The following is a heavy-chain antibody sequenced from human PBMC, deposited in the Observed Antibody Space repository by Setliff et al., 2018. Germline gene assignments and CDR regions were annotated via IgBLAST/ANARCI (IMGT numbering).Heavy chain of an antibody. CDR2: INPSSGRT. Sequence: ASVKVSCKASGYTFTSHYMHWVRQAPGLGLEWMGAINPSSGRTSYAQRFQGRVTMTRDTSTSTVYMDMSSLRSEDTAVYYCARDVFPYHYEGAFDIWGQGTMVTVSS. V-gene: IGHV1-46*01. CDR3: ARDVFPYHYEGAFDI. J-gene: IGHJ3*02. D-gene: IGHD3-22*01. CDR1: GYTFTSHY.